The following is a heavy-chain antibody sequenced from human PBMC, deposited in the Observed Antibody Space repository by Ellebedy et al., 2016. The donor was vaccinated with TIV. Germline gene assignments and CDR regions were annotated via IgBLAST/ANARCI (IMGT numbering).Heavy chain of an antibody. V-gene: IGHV3-23*01. CDR1: RFTFSSYA. CDR2: ISGSGTAT. Sequence: PGGSLRLSCAASRFTFSSYAMSWVRQAPGKGLEWVSAISGSGTATYYADSVKGRFTISRDNSKNTLYLQMNSLRAEDTAVYYCARGNSGYDAVYLDYWGQGTLVTVSS. J-gene: IGHJ4*02. CDR3: ARGNSGYDAVYLDY. D-gene: IGHD5-12*01.